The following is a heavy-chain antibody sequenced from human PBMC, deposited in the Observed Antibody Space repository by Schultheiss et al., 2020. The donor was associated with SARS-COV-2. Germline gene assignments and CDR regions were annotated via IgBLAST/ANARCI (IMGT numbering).Heavy chain of an antibody. CDR1: GGSISSSSYY. Sequence: SETLSLTCTVSGGSISSSSYYWSWIRQHPGKGLEWIGYIYYSGSTYYNPSLKSRVTISVDTSKNQFSLKLSSVTAADTAVYYCARDRFFDSSSGEGDYYGMDVWGQGTTVTVSS. CDR3: ARDRFFDSSSGEGDYYGMDV. CDR2: IYYSGST. J-gene: IGHJ6*02. D-gene: IGHD6-6*01. V-gene: IGHV4-31*03.